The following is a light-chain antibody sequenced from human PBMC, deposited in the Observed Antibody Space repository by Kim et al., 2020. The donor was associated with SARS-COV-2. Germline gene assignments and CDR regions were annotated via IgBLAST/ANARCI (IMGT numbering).Light chain of an antibody. Sequence: APGEIATLSCRASQSVGWTLAWYQQKPGQAPRLLIYDVSARVLGLPARFSGSRSGTEFILTIGRVEPEDFAVYYCQQHNSWPTTTFGQGTRLEIK. J-gene: IGKJ5*01. CDR2: DVS. CDR1: QSVGWT. CDR3: QQHNSWPTTT. V-gene: IGKV3-11*01.